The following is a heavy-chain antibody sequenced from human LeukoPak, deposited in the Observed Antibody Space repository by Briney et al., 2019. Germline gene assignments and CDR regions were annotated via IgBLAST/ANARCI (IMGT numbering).Heavy chain of an antibody. D-gene: IGHD2-15*01. CDR2: IRSKANSYAT. Sequence: GGSLRLSCAAAGFTFSGSAMRWVRQASGKGLEWVGRIRSKANSYATAYAASVKGRFTISRDDSKSTAYLQMNSLRAEDTAVYYCAREWWYLDYWGQGTLVTVSS. CDR1: GFTFSGSA. CDR3: AREWWYLDY. V-gene: IGHV3-73*01. J-gene: IGHJ4*02.